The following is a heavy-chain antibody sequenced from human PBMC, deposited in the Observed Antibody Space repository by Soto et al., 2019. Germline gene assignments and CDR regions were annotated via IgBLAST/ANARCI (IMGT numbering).Heavy chain of an antibody. D-gene: IGHD3-3*01. CDR1: GFSLTTSGVG. Sequence: QITLNESGPTVVRPTETLTLTCRFSGFSLTTSGVGVGWIRQSPGKAPEWLALIYWDDDKRYSASLKSRLTITKDTSNNQVVLTVSDLAPTDTATYYCAHRVLRTVFGLVTTTAIYFDFWGQGTPVAVSS. CDR2: IYWDDDK. CDR3: AHRVLRTVFGLVTTTAIYFDF. J-gene: IGHJ4*02. V-gene: IGHV2-5*02.